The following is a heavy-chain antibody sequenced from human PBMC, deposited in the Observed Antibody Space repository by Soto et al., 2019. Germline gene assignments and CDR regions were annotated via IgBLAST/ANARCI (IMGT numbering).Heavy chain of an antibody. CDR2: MAPNSGNT. CDR3: ARNLYNTGDFDH. CDR1: GYTFTDYD. J-gene: IGHJ5*02. V-gene: IGHV1-8*02. Sequence: GASVKVSCKASGYTFTDYDINCVRQATGQGLEWLGWMAPNSGNTGYALKFQGRVTLTRDISRSTAYMELSSLTSEDTAVYYCARNLYNTGDFDHWGQGTLVTVSS. D-gene: IGHD3-16*01.